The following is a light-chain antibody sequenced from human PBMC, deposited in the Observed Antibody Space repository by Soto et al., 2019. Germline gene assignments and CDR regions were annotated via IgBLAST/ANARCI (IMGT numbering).Light chain of an antibody. Sequence: DIKMTQSPSTLSASVGDRVTITFRASQSISSWLAWYQQKPGKAPKLLIYKASSLESGVPSRFSGSGSGTEFTLTISSLQPDDFATYYCQQYNSYWTFGQGTRLEI. J-gene: IGKJ5*01. CDR3: QQYNSYWT. CDR1: QSISSW. V-gene: IGKV1-5*03. CDR2: KAS.